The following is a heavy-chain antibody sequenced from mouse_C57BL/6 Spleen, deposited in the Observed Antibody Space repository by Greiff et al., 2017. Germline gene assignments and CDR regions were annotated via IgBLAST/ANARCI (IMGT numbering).Heavy chain of an antibody. CDR3: AIHNYGSSWCAY. D-gene: IGHD1-1*01. CDR1: GYSITSGYY. V-gene: IGHV3-6*01. Sequence: EVQVVESGPGLVKPSQSLSLTCSVTGYSITSGYYWNWIRQFPGNKLEWMGYISYDGSNNYNPSLKNRISITRDTSKNQFFLKLNSVTTEDTATYYCAIHNYGSSWCAYWGQGTLVTVSA. CDR2: ISYDGSN. J-gene: IGHJ3*01.